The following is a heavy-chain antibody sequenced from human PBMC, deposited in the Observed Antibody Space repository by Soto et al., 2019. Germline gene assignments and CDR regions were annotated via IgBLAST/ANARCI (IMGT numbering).Heavy chain of an antibody. V-gene: IGHV1-18*01. CDR3: ARDGDHGDYDDDYYYYMDV. CDR2: ISAYNGNT. J-gene: IGHJ6*03. D-gene: IGHD4-17*01. CDR1: GYTFTSYG. Sequence: QVQLVQSGAEVKKPGASVKVSCKASGYTFTSYGISWVRQAPGQGLEWMGWISAYNGNTNYAQKLQGRVTMTTDTSKSPAYMELRSLRSDDTAVYYCARDGDHGDYDDDYYYYMDVWGKGTTVTVSS.